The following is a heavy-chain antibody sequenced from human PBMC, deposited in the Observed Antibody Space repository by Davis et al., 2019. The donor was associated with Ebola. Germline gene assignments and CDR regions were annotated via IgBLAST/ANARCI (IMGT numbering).Heavy chain of an antibody. CDR2: IWYDGSNK. D-gene: IGHD4-17*01. V-gene: IGHV3-33*01. CDR3: AREDYGDYFDY. CDR1: GFTFSSYG. Sequence: GGSLRLSCAASGFTFSSYGMHWVRQAPGKGLEWVAVIWYDGSNKYYADSVKGRFTISRDNSKNTLYLQMNSLRARDTAVYYCAREDYGDYFDYWGQGTLVTVSS. J-gene: IGHJ4*02.